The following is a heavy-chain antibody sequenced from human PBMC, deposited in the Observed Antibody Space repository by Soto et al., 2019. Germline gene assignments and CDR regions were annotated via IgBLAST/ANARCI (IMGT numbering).Heavy chain of an antibody. Sequence: GGSLRLSCAASGFTFSDYYMSWIRQAPGKGLERVSYISSSGSTIYYADSVKGRFTISRDNAKNSLYLQMNSLRAEDTAVYYCASEGPIVADEPYFDYWGQGTLVTVSS. D-gene: IGHD5-12*01. CDR3: ASEGPIVADEPYFDY. CDR1: GFTFSDYY. CDR2: ISSSGSTI. V-gene: IGHV3-11*01. J-gene: IGHJ4*02.